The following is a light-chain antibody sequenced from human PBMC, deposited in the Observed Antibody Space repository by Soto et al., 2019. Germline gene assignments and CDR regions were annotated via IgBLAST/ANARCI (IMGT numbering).Light chain of an antibody. J-gene: IGLJ2*01. CDR3: VAWDDSLNGYVV. CDR2: TND. V-gene: IGLV1-44*01. Sequence: QSMLTQPPSASGTPGQRVTISCSGSSSNIGSNTVNWYQQLPGTAPKLVIHTNDQRPSGVPDRFSGSKSGTSASLAISGLHSEDEADYYCVAWDDSLNGYVVFGGGTKLTVL. CDR1: SSNIGSNT.